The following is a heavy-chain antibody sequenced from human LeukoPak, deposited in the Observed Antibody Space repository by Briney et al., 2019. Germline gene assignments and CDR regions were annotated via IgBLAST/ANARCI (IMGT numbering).Heavy chain of an antibody. V-gene: IGHV1-69*04. CDR2: IIPILGIA. CDR3: ARDYPHSGYDYIPDDAFDI. Sequence: GSSVKVSCKASGGTFSSYAISWVRQAPGQGLEWMGRIIPILGIANYAQKFQGRVTITADKSTSTAYMELSSLRSEDTAVYYCARDYPHSGYDYIPDDAFDIWGQGTMVTVSS. D-gene: IGHD5-12*01. CDR1: GGTFSSYA. J-gene: IGHJ3*02.